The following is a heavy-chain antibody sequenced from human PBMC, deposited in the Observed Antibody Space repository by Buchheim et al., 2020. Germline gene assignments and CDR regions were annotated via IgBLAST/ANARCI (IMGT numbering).Heavy chain of an antibody. D-gene: IGHD6-13*01. CDR3: VRASRSWYDFDF. V-gene: IGHV3-13*04. J-gene: IGHJ4*02. CDR1: EFTISNYD. Sequence: EVQLVESGGGLVQPGGSLRLSCAASEFTISNYDMHWVRQTTGKSLEWVSAIGIAGDTYYSGSMKCRFTISRENAKNSLYLQMNSLRVGDTAVYYCVRASRSWYDFDFWGPGTL. CDR2: IGIAGDT.